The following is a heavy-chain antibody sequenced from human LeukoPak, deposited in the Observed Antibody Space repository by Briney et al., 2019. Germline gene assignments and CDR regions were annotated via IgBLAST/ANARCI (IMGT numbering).Heavy chain of an antibody. CDR3: GQYDQVTGQIDP. V-gene: IGHV3-23*01. Sequence: PGESLRLSCAASGFTLSSYAMTWVRQAPGKGLDWVSIITTHGGSTYYADSVQGRFIISRDSSKNTLYLQMNNLRVEDTALYYCGQYDQVTGQIDPGGQGTLVTVSS. J-gene: IGHJ5*02. CDR1: GFTLSSYA. CDR2: ITTHGGST. D-gene: IGHD2-8*02.